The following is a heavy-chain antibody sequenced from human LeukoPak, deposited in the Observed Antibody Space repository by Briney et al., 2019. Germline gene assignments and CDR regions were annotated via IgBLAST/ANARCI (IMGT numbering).Heavy chain of an antibody. CDR1: GFTFSSYS. CDR3: ARDPLRSGWYGYFDY. V-gene: IGHV3-30*04. J-gene: IGHJ4*02. D-gene: IGHD6-19*01. CDR2: ISYDGSNE. Sequence: GGSLRLSCAASGFTFSSYSMHWVRQAPGKGLEWVAFISYDGSNEYYADSVKGRFTISRDTSKNTLYLQMTSLRAEDTAVYYCARDPLRSGWYGYFDYWGQGSLVTVSS.